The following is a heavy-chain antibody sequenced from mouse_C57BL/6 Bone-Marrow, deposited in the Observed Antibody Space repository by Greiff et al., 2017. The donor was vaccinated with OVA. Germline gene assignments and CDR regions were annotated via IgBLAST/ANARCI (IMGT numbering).Heavy chain of an antibody. CDR3: TSTYYSNPYYFDY. CDR2: ISSGGDYI. Sequence: EVQRVESGEGLVKPGGSLKLSCAASGFTFSSYAMSWVRQTPEKRLEWVAYISSGGDYIYYADTVKGRFTISRDNARNTLYLQMSSLKSEDTAMYYCTSTYYSNPYYFDYWGQGTTLTVSS. V-gene: IGHV5-9-1*02. D-gene: IGHD2-5*01. J-gene: IGHJ2*01. CDR1: GFTFSSYA.